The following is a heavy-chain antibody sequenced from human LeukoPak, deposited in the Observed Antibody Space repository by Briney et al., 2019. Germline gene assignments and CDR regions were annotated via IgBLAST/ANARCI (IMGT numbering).Heavy chain of an antibody. CDR1: GFTFTSNA. CDR3: AKGELWDSSGYDAFDI. CDR2: ISASGGSI. V-gene: IGHV3-23*01. J-gene: IGHJ3*02. D-gene: IGHD3-22*01. Sequence: GGSLRLSCAASGFTFTSNAVSWVRQAPGKGLEWVSTISASGGSIYYAGSVKGRFTISRDISKNTLYLQMNSLRAEDTAVYYCAKGELWDSSGYDAFDIWGQGTMVTVSS.